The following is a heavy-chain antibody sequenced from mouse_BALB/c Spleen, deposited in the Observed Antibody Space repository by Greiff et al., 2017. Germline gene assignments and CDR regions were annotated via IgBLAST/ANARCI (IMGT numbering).Heavy chain of an antibody. J-gene: IGHJ1*01. CDR1: GYTFTSYY. V-gene: IGHV1S56*01. CDR3: ARSAYGYFDV. Sequence: QVQLQQSGPELVKPGASVRISCKASGYTFTSYYIHWVKQRPGQGLEWIGWIYPGNVNTKYNEKFKGKATLTADKSSSTAYMQLSSLTSEDSAVYFCARSAYGYFDVWGAGTTVTVSS. D-gene: IGHD6-5*01. CDR2: IYPGNVNT.